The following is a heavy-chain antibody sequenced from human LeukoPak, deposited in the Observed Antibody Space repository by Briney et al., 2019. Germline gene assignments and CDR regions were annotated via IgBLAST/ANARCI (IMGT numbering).Heavy chain of an antibody. D-gene: IGHD2-8*02. J-gene: IGHJ4*02. CDR1: GASISSYY. V-gene: IGHV4-4*07. CDR3: ARGLVSEHTGDDLENYFEY. Sequence: SETLSLTCSVSGASISSYYWSWIWQPAGKGLEWIGRIDTSGGTGYNPSLESRVTISVDTSKNQLSLRLSSVTAADTAVYYCARGLVSEHTGDDLENYFEYWGQGTLVSVSS. CDR2: IDTSGGT.